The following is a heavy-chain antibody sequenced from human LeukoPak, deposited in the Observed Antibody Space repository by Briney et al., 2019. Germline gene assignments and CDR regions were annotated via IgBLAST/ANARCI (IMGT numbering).Heavy chain of an antibody. Sequence: SETLSLTCTVSGGSISSGDYYWSWIRQHPGKGLEWIGYIYYSGSTYYNPSLKSRVTMSVDTSKNQFSLKLSSVTAADTAVYYCARDTYYYDSSGDAFDIWGQGTMVTVS. J-gene: IGHJ3*02. CDR1: GGSISSGDYY. CDR3: ARDTYYYDSSGDAFDI. V-gene: IGHV4-31*03. D-gene: IGHD3-22*01. CDR2: IYYSGST.